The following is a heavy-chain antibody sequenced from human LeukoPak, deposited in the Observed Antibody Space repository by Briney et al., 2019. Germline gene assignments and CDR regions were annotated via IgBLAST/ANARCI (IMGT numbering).Heavy chain of an antibody. J-gene: IGHJ4*02. V-gene: IGHV4-34*01. CDR3: ARQSYKGHIVVVTALDY. CDR1: GGSFSGYY. D-gene: IGHD2-21*02. Sequence: SSETLSLTCAVYGGSFSGYYWSWIRQPPGKGLEWIGEINHSGSTNYNPSLKSRVTISVDTSKNQFSLKLSSVTAADTAVYYCARQSYKGHIVVVTALDYWGQGTLVTVSS. CDR2: INHSGST.